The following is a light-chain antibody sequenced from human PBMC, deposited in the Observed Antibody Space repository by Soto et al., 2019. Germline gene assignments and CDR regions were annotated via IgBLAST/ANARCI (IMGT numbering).Light chain of an antibody. Sequence: ERVLTQSPGTLSLSPGERATLSCRASQSVFTYLAWYQQKPGQAPRLLIYGASSRATGVPDRFSGSGSGTDFTLTISRLEPEDVAVYYCQQYGSTPLTFGGGTKVEIK. J-gene: IGKJ4*01. CDR1: QSVFTY. CDR2: GAS. V-gene: IGKV3-20*01. CDR3: QQYGSTPLT.